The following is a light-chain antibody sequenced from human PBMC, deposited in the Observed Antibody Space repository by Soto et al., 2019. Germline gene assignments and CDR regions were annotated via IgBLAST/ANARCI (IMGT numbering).Light chain of an antibody. CDR1: SSNIGAGYD. V-gene: IGLV1-40*01. CDR2: GNS. Sequence: QSVLTQPPSVSGAPGQRVTISCTGSSSNIGAGYDVHWYQQLPGTAPKLLISGNSNRPSGVPDRFSGSKSGTSASLAITGLQAEDEADYYCQSYDSGLSASVFGGGTKLTVL. J-gene: IGLJ2*01. CDR3: QSYDSGLSASV.